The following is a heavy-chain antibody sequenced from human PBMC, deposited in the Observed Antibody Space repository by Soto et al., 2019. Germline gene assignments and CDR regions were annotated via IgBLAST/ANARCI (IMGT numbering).Heavy chain of an antibody. V-gene: IGHV3-23*01. CDR2: ISSSGDST. CDR1: GFTFNNYA. CDR3: ARDADYPDGTGYYRAWWYYPIDV. J-gene: IGHJ6*02. D-gene: IGHD3-22*01. Sequence: GGSVRLSCAASGFTFNNYAMGWVRQAPGKGLQWVSSISSSGDSTYYRDSVKGRFTISRDNSKNTLYVQMTSLRVEDTAVYYCARDADYPDGTGYYRAWWYYPIDVWGQGTTVTVS.